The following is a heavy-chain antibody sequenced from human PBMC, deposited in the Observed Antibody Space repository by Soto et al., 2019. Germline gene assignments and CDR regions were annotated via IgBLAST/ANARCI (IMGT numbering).Heavy chain of an antibody. CDR3: ARDWVVAEYNWFDP. Sequence: PSETLSLTCTVSGGSISSGGYYWSWIRQHPGKGLEWIGYIYYSGSTYYNPSLKSRVTISVDTSKNQFSLKLSSVTAADTAVYYCARDWVVAEYNWFDPWGQGTLVTVSS. J-gene: IGHJ5*02. V-gene: IGHV4-31*03. D-gene: IGHD2-15*01. CDR2: IYYSGST. CDR1: GGSISSGGYY.